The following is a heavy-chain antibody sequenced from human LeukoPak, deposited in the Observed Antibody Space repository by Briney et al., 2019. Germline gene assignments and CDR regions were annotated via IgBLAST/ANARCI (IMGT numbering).Heavy chain of an antibody. J-gene: IGHJ4*02. D-gene: IGHD2-21*02. CDR2: INHSGST. V-gene: IGHV4-34*01. CDR3: ATSYCGGDCYSRTGDY. CDR1: GGSFSGYY. Sequence: SETLSLTCAVYGGSFSGYYWSWIRQPPGKGLEWIGEINHSGSTNYNPSLKSRVTISVDTSKNQFSLKLSSVTAAGTAVYYCATSYCGGDCYSRTGDYWGQGTLVTVSS.